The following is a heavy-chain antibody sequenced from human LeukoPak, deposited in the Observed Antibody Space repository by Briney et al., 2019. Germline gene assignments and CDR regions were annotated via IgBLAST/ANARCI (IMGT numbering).Heavy chain of an antibody. CDR3: TTDEQWLVSSYYYYGMDV. CDR1: GFTFSDYA. D-gene: IGHD6-19*01. J-gene: IGHJ6*02. CDR2: IKSKTDGGTT. V-gene: IGHV3-15*07. Sequence: PGGSLRLSCAASGFTFSDYAMNWVRQAPGKGLEWVGRIKSKTDGGTTDYAAPVKGRFTISRDDSKNTLYLQMNSLKTEDTAVYYCTTDEQWLVSSYYYYGMDVWGQGTTVTVSS.